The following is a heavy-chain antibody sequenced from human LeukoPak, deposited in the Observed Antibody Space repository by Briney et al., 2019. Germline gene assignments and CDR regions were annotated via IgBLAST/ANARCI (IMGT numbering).Heavy chain of an antibody. D-gene: IGHD3-16*01. J-gene: IGHJ4*02. V-gene: IGHV4-61*08. CDR2: IYYSGST. CDR3: ARASFGGPPTVFDY. CDR1: GGSISSGGYY. Sequence: TSETLSLTCTVSGGSISSGGYYWSWIRQHPGKGLEWIGCIYYSGSTNYNPSLKSRVTISVDTSKNQFSLKLSSVTAADTAVYYCARASFGGPPTVFDYWGQGTLVTVSS.